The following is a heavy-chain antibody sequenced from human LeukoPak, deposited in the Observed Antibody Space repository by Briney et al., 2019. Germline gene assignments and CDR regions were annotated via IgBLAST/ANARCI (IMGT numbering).Heavy chain of an antibody. CDR2: IIPIFGIA. Sequence: SVKVSCKASGGTFSSYAISWVRQAPGQGREWMGRIIPIFGIANYAQKFQGRVTITADKSTSTAYMELSSLRSEDTAVYYCARGGIAVAGPGYWGQGTLVTVSS. CDR1: GGTFSSYA. CDR3: ARGGIAVAGPGY. J-gene: IGHJ4*02. V-gene: IGHV1-69*04. D-gene: IGHD6-19*01.